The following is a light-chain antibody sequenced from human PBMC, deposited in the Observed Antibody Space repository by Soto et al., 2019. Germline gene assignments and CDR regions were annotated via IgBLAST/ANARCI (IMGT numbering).Light chain of an antibody. J-gene: IGKJ1*01. CDR2: KAS. CDR1: QSISSW. CDR3: QQYNSYPWT. Sequence: IRMTQSPFTLSASIGDRVTITCRASQSISSWLAWYQQKPGKAPKLLIYKASTLESGVPSNFSGSGSGTEFTLTISSLQPEDFATYYCQQYNSYPWTFGQGTKVDIK. V-gene: IGKV1-5*03.